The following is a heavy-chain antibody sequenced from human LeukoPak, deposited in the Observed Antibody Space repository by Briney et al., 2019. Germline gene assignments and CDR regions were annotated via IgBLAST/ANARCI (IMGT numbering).Heavy chain of an antibody. CDR3: ARSIAAAALSGGGY. V-gene: IGHV3-21*01. J-gene: IGHJ4*02. CDR2: ISSSSSYI. CDR1: GFTFSSYS. D-gene: IGHD6-13*01. Sequence: GGSLRLSCAASGFTFSSYSKNWVRQAPGKGLEWVSSISSSSSYIYYADSVKGRFTISRDNAKNSLYLQMNSLRAEDTAVYYCARSIAAAALSGGGYWGQGTLVTVSS.